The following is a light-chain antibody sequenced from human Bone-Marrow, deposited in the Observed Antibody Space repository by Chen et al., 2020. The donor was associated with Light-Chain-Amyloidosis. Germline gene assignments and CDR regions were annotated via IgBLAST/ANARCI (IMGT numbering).Light chain of an antibody. V-gene: IGLV3-21*02. CDR1: NIGSTS. Sequence: SYVLTQPSSVSVAPGQTATIACGGNNIGSTSVHWYQQTPGQAPLRVVYDDSDRPSGIPEQWSVSNSGNTATLTISRVEAGDEADYYWQVWDMSSDRPVFGGGTKLTVL. CDR2: DDS. J-gene: IGLJ3*02. CDR3: QVWDMSSDRPV.